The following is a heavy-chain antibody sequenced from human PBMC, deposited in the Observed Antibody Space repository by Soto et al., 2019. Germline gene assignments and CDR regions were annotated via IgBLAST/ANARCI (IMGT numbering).Heavy chain of an antibody. Sequence: GGSLRLSCAASGFTLSSYAMSWVRQAPGKGLEWVSAISGSGGSTYYADSVKGRFTISRDNSKNTLYLQMNSLRAEDTAVYYCAKDRVQQQLVPETYYFDYWGQGTLVTVSS. J-gene: IGHJ4*02. CDR2: ISGSGGST. CDR3: AKDRVQQQLVPETYYFDY. D-gene: IGHD6-13*01. V-gene: IGHV3-23*01. CDR1: GFTLSSYA.